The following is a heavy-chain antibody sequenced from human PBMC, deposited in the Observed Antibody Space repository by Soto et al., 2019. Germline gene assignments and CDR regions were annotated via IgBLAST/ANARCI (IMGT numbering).Heavy chain of an antibody. CDR3: ARQRTSVVTQAYFDV. Sequence: XTLSLTCTVTGXSVSSRRYYWGWSRQPPGKGLEWIGIIYYSGSTYNNTSLRSRVSMSIDTSKEQFSLKLKSVTAADTALYFCARQRTSVVTQAYFDVWGPGSLVTVSS. D-gene: IGHD2-21*02. CDR1: GXSVSSRRYY. CDR2: IYYSGST. V-gene: IGHV4-39*01. J-gene: IGHJ4*02.